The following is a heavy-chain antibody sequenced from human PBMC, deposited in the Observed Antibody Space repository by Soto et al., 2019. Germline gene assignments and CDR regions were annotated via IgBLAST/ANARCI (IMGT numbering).Heavy chain of an antibody. CDR2: INPNSGDT. Sequence: GASVKVSCKASGYTFTGYYMHWVRQAPGQGLEWMGWINPNSGDTNYAQKFQGWVTMTRDTSISTAYMELSRLRSDDTAVYYCARTWDSSSWYDYWGQGTLVTVSS. D-gene: IGHD6-13*01. J-gene: IGHJ4*02. CDR1: GYTFTGYY. V-gene: IGHV1-2*04. CDR3: ARTWDSSSWYDY.